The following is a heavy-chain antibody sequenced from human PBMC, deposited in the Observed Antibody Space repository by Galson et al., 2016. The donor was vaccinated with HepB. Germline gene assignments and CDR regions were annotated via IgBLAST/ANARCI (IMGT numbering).Heavy chain of an antibody. D-gene: IGHD3-3*01. J-gene: IGHJ6*02. CDR2: ASYDGRYK. CDR1: GFSFSNYA. V-gene: IGHV3-30*04. Sequence: RLSCAASGFSFSNYAMHWVRQAPGKGLECVAIASYDGRYKYYADSVKGRFTISRDNSKNTLYLQMNSLRADDTALYYCARVQTLVTIFGDYGMDVWGQGTTVTVSS. CDR3: ARVQTLVTIFGDYGMDV.